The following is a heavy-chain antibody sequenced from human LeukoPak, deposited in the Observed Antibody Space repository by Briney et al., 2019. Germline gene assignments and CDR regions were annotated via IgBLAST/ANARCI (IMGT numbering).Heavy chain of an antibody. CDR1: GGSISSGGYY. CDR2: INHSGST. J-gene: IGHJ4*02. Sequence: SPSETLSLTCTVSGGSISSGGYYWSWIRQPPGKGLEWIGEINHSGSTNYNPSLKSRVTISVDTSKNQFSLKLSSVTAADTAVYYCARGYPNDSSGPSLEGIYFDYWGQGTLVTVSS. CDR3: ARGYPNDSSGPSLEGIYFDY. V-gene: IGHV4-39*07. D-gene: IGHD3-22*01.